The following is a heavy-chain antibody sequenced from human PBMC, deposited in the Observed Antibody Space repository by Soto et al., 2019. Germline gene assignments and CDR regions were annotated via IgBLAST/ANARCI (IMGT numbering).Heavy chain of an antibody. V-gene: IGHV3-11*01. CDR3: ARELSVNPYYYYYYGMDV. CDR1: GFTFSDYY. CDR2: ISSSGSTI. J-gene: IGHJ6*02. Sequence: PVGSLRLSCAASGFTFSDYYMSWIRQAPGKGLEWVSYISSSGSTIYYADSVKGRFTISRDNAKNSLYLQMNSLRAEDTAVYYCARELSVNPYYYYYYGMDVWGQGTTVTVSS. D-gene: IGHD4-17*01.